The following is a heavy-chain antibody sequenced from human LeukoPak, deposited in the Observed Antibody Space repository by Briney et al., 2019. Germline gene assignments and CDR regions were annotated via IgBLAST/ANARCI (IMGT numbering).Heavy chain of an antibody. CDR2: IYTGGST. J-gene: IGHJ6*03. V-gene: IGHV4-61*02. D-gene: IGHD1-26*01. CDR3: ARGVVGATTGYYYYYMDV. CDR1: GDSISSGSYY. Sequence: SQTLSLTCTVSGDSISSGSYYWTWIRQPAGKGLEWIGRIYTGGSTNYNPSRKSRVTISVDTSKNQFSLKLSSVTAADTAVYYCARGVVGATTGYYYYYMDVWGKGTTVTISS.